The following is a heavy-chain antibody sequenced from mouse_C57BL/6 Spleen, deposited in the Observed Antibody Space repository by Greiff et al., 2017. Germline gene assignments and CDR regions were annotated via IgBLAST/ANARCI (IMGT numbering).Heavy chain of an antibody. CDR3: ARGGYGSSLEAWFAY. CDR1: GYTFTGYW. CDR2: IDPSDSYT. V-gene: IGHV1-59*01. J-gene: IGHJ3*01. Sequence: QVQLQQPGAELVRPGTSVKLSCKASGYTFTGYWMHWVKQRPGQGLEWIGVIDPSDSYTNYNQKFKGKATLTVDTSSSTAYMQLSRLTSEDSAVYYCARGGYGSSLEAWFAYWGQGTLVTVAA. D-gene: IGHD1-1*01.